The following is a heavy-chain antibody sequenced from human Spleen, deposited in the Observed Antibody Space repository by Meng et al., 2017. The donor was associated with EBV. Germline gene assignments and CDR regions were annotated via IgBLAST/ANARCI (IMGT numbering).Heavy chain of an antibody. Sequence: QGQVQRSGPGLLTPSQTLSLTCDVSGCAITSGGYYWSWIRQPPGRGLEWIGYINYRGNTYDNPSLRSRAALSVDTSKNQFSLKLSSVTAADTAVYYCARGAAKWFDPWGPGTLVTVSS. CDR3: ARGAAKWFDP. J-gene: IGHJ5*02. V-gene: IGHV4-30-4*01. D-gene: IGHD6-25*01. CDR1: GCAITSGGYY. CDR2: INYRGNT.